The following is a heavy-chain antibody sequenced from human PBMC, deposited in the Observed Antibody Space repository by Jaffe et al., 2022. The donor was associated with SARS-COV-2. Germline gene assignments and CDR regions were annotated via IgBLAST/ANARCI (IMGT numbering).Heavy chain of an antibody. D-gene: IGHD2-2*01. J-gene: IGHJ6*02. Sequence: EVQLVESGGGLVQPGRSLRLSCAASGFTFDDYAMHWVRQAPGKGLEWVSGISWNSGSIGYADSVKGRFTISRDNAKNSLYLQMNSLRAEDTALYYCAKDICSSTSCWGYYYYGMDVWGQGTTVTVSS. V-gene: IGHV3-9*01. CDR1: GFTFDDYA. CDR3: AKDICSSTSCWGYYYYGMDV. CDR2: ISWNSGSI.